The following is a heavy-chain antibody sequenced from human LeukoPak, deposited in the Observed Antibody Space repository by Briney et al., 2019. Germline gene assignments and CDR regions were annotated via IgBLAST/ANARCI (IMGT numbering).Heavy chain of an antibody. CDR2: ISGSTSTI. V-gene: IGHV3-48*04. Sequence: GSLRLSCAASGFAFSTYIMHWVRQPPGKGLEWVSYISGSTSTISYADSVKGRFTISRDNAKNSLYLQMNGLRAEDTAVYYCARVIVGNIDYWGQGTLVTVSS. CDR3: ARVIVGNIDY. D-gene: IGHD1-26*01. J-gene: IGHJ4*02. CDR1: GFAFSTYI.